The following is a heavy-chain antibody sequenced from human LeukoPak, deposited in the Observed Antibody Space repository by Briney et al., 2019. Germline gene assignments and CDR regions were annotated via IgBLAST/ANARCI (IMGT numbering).Heavy chain of an antibody. CDR1: GGSISSYY. CDR2: IYYSGST. CDR3: ARSGTIFGVVLDAFDI. J-gene: IGHJ3*02. V-gene: IGHV4-59*01. Sequence: SETLSLTCTVSGGSISSYYWSWIRQPPGKGLEWIGYIYYSGSTNYNPSLKSRVTISVDTSKNQFSLKLSSVTAADTAVYYCARSGTIFGVVLDAFDIWGQGTMVTVSS. D-gene: IGHD3-3*01.